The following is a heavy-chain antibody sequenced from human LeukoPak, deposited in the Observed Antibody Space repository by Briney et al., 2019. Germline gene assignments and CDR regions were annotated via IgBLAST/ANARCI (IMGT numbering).Heavy chain of an antibody. CDR2: IGTYGGDT. CDR3: ARDLWNFYDGSGYNRDFDS. V-gene: IGHV1-18*01. CDR1: TSR. Sequence: ASVKVSCKATSRISWVRQAPGQGLEWMGWIGTYGGDTYYAQKLQGRITATTDTSTSTVYMELRNLRSDDTAVYYCARDLWNFYDGSGYNRDFDSWGQGTLVTVSS. D-gene: IGHD3-22*01. J-gene: IGHJ5*01.